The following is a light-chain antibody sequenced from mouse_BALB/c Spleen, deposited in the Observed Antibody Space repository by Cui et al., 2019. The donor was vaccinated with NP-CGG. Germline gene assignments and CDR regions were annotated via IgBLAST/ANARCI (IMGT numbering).Light chain of an antibody. Sequence: QAVVTQESALTTSPGETVTLTCRSSTGAVTTTNYANWVQEKPDHLFTGLIGGTNNRAPGVPARFSGSLIGDKDALTITGAQTEDEAIYFCALWYSNHWVFGGGTELTVL. V-gene: IGLV1*01. CDR1: TGAVTTTNY. CDR2: GTN. J-gene: IGLJ1*01. CDR3: ALWYSNHWV.